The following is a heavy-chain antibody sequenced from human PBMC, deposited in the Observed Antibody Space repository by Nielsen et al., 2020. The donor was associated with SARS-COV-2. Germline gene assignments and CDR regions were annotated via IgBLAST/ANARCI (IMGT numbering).Heavy chain of an antibody. CDR2: IYYSGST. CDR1: GGSISSGGYY. CDR3: ARLGYCSSTSCHDAFDI. D-gene: IGHD2-2*01. V-gene: IGHV4-31*03. J-gene: IGHJ3*02. Sequence: TLSLTCTVSGGSISSGGYYWSWIRQHPGKGLEWIGYIYYSGSTYYNPSLKSRVTISVDTSKNQFSLKLSSVTAADTAVYYCARLGYCSSTSCHDAFDIWGQGTMVTVSS.